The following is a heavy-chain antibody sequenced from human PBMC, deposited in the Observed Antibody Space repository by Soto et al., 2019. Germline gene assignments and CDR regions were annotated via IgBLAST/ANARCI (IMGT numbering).Heavy chain of an antibody. J-gene: IGHJ5*02. CDR1: GGSISSSSYY. Sequence: SETLSLTCTVSGGSISSSSYYWGWIRQPPGKGLEWIGSIYYSGSTYYNPSLKSRVTISVDTSKNQFSLKLSSVTAADTAVYYCARLSCGGDCYWFGAYANWFDPWGQGTLVTVSS. CDR2: IYYSGST. V-gene: IGHV4-39*01. D-gene: IGHD2-21*02. CDR3: ARLSCGGDCYWFGAYANWFDP.